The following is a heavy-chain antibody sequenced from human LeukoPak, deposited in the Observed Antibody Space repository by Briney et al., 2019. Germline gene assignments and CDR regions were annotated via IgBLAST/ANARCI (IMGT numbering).Heavy chain of an antibody. J-gene: IGHJ4*02. CDR1: GGSMRNYY. V-gene: IGHV4-4*07. CDR2: IHRSGTT. CDR3: AREDGSVGATRFSFDY. D-gene: IGHD1-26*01. Sequence: NASETLSLTCTVSGGSMRNYYWNWIRQSAGRGLEWIGRIHRSGTTDYNFSFKSRVTMSVDTYKNQFSLKLSSVTAADTAMYYCAREDGSVGATRFSFDYWGQGTLVTVSS.